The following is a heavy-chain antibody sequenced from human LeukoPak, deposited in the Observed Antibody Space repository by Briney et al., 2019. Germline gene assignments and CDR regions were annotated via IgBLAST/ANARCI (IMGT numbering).Heavy chain of an antibody. Sequence: SETLSLTCTVSSGSISSYYWSWIRQPPGKELEWIGYIYCSGSTNYSPSLKSRVTISVDTSKNQFSLKLSSVTAADTAVYYCARYGLIRGFEYWGQGTLVTVSS. CDR2: IYCSGST. CDR3: ARYGLIRGFEY. CDR1: SGSISSYY. J-gene: IGHJ4*02. D-gene: IGHD3-16*01. V-gene: IGHV4-59*01.